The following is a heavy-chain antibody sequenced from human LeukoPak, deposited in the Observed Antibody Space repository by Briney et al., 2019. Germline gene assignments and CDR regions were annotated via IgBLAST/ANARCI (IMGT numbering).Heavy chain of an antibody. Sequence: SETLSLTCTVSGGSISSYYWSWIRQPPGKGLEWIGYIYYSGSTNYNPSPKSRVTISVDTSKNQFSLKLSSVTAADTAVYYCAAGVYYYDSSGYIPGLDYWGQGTLVTVSS. D-gene: IGHD3-22*01. J-gene: IGHJ4*02. CDR2: IYYSGST. V-gene: IGHV4-59*01. CDR1: GGSISSYY. CDR3: AAGVYYYDSSGYIPGLDY.